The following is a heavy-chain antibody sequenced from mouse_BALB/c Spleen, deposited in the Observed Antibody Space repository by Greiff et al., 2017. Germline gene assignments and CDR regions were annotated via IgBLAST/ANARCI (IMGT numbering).Heavy chain of an antibody. CDR3: ARDRYYYGSGYFDV. V-gene: IGHV5-6-3*01. CDR2: INSNGGST. CDR1: GFTFSSYG. J-gene: IGHJ1*01. Sequence: EVHLVESGGGLVQPGGSLKLSCAASGFTFSSYGMSWVRQTPDKRLELVATINSNGGSTYYPDSVKGRFTISRDNAKNTLYLQMSSLKSEDTAMYYCARDRYYYGSGYFDVWGAGTTVTVSS. D-gene: IGHD1-1*01.